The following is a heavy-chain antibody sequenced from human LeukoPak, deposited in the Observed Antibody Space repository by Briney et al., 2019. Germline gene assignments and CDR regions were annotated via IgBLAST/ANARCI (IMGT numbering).Heavy chain of an antibody. V-gene: IGHV4-61*09. CDR1: GDSISSGSYY. CDR2: IYTSGST. J-gene: IGHJ4*02. Sequence: SQTLSLTCTVSGDSISSGSYYWNWIRQPAGKGLEWIGHIYTSGSTHYNPSLKSRVTISGDTSRNYFSLELSSVNAADTAVYYCARGGNYDVLTGYHFYFDSWGQGTLVAVSS. CDR3: ARGGNYDVLTGYHFYFDS. D-gene: IGHD3-9*01.